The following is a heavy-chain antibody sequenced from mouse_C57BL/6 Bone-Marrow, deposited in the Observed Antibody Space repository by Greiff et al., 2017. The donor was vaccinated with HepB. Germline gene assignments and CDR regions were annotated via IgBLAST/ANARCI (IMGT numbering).Heavy chain of an antibody. Sequence: EVQLQESGPELVKPGASVKIPCKASGYTFTDYNMDWVKQSHGKSLEWIGDINPNNGGTIYNQKFKGKATLTVDKSSSTAYMDLRSLTSEDTAVYYCARGPYYSNSAWFAYWGQGTLVTVSA. J-gene: IGHJ3*01. CDR1: GYTFTDYN. CDR2: INPNNGGT. CDR3: ARGPYYSNSAWFAY. V-gene: IGHV1-18*01. D-gene: IGHD2-5*01.